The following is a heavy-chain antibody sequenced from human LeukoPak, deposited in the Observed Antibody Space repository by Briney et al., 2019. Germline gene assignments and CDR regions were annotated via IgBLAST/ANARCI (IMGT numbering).Heavy chain of an antibody. CDR2: IYYSGST. V-gene: IGHV4-59*01. Sequence: PSETLSLTCTVSGGSISSYYWSWIRQPPGKGLEWIGYIYYSGSTNYNPSLKSRVTISVDTSKNQFSLKLSSVTAADTAVYYCARVVAAAAITDWGQGTLVTVSS. CDR3: ARVVAAAAITD. CDR1: GGSISSYY. D-gene: IGHD6-13*01. J-gene: IGHJ4*02.